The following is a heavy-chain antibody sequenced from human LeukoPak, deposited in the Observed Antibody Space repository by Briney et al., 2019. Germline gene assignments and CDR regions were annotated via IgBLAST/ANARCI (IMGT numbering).Heavy chain of an antibody. CDR1: GVTFSSYE. Sequence: GGSLSLSCPASGVTFSSYEMNWVRPAPGKGLEWVSYISSGGSTVHHADSVKGRFTISRDNTKNSLFLQMNSLRAEDTAVYYCASVPGSSGWNYYFDYWGPGTLVTVSS. CDR3: ASVPGSSGWNYYFDY. D-gene: IGHD6-19*01. V-gene: IGHV3-48*03. CDR2: ISSGGSTV. J-gene: IGHJ4*02.